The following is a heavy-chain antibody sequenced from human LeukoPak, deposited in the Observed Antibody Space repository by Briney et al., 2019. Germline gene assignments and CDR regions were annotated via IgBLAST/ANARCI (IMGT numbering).Heavy chain of an antibody. CDR3: ASTPPGIAVAARGYFDL. CDR2: ISWNSGSI. Sequence: GGSLRLSCAASGFTFDDYAMHWVRQAPGKGLEWVSGISWNSGSIGYADSVKGRFTISRDNAKNSLYLQMNSLRAEDTALYYCASTPPGIAVAARGYFDLWGRGTLVTVSS. V-gene: IGHV3-9*01. J-gene: IGHJ2*01. CDR1: GFTFDDYA. D-gene: IGHD6-19*01.